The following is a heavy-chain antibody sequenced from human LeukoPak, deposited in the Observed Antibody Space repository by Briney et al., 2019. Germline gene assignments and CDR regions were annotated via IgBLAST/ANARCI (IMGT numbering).Heavy chain of an antibody. J-gene: IGHJ3*02. D-gene: IGHD5-18*01. CDR1: GFTFSSYW. V-gene: IGHV3-7*01. CDR2: IKQDGSEK. CDR3: AREVRGGYGPQAFDI. Sequence: LPGGSLRLSCAASGFTFSSYWMSWVRQAPGKGLEWVANIKQDGSEKYYVDSVKGRFTISRDNAKNSLYLQMNSLRAEDTAVYYCAREVRGGYGPQAFDIWGQGTMVTVSS.